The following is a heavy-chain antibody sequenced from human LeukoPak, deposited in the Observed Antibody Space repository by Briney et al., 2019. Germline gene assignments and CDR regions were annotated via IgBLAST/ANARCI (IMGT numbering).Heavy chain of an antibody. CDR1: GYTFSSYS. CDR3: VRLRRNSDTSGFYYYYDY. Sequence: PGGSLRLSCAASGYTFSSYSINWVRQAPGKGLEWVSSIRVRSNYIYYADSVRGRFSISRDDARDSLYLQMNSLRAEDTAVYYCVRLRRNSDTSGFYYYYDYWGQGTLVTVSS. D-gene: IGHD3-22*01. J-gene: IGHJ4*02. CDR2: IRVRSNYI. V-gene: IGHV3-21*01.